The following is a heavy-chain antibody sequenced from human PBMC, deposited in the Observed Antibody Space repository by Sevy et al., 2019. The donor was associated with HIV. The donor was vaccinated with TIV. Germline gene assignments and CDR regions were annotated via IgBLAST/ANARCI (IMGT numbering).Heavy chain of an antibody. CDR3: ARESIAAAGDFDY. Sequence: SDTLSLTCSVSGGSISNYYWSWIRQPPGKGLEWIGYIYYSGSTNYNPSLKSRVTISVDTSKNQFSLKLSSVTAADTAVYYCARESIAAAGDFDYWGQGTLVTVS. J-gene: IGHJ4*02. V-gene: IGHV4-59*01. CDR2: IYYSGST. D-gene: IGHD6-13*01. CDR1: GGSISNYY.